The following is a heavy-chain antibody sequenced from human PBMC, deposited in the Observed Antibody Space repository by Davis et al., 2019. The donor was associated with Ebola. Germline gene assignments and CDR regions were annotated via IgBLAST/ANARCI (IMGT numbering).Heavy chain of an antibody. CDR3: ARGLGGYCSSTSCYYYYGMDV. CDR2: IYHSGST. Sequence: MPSETLSLTCAVSGGSISSGGYSWSWIRQPPGKGLEWIGYIYHSGSTYYNPSLKSRVTISVDRSTNQFSLKLSSVTAADTAVYYCARGLGGYCSSTSCYYYYGMDVWGQGTTVTVSS. CDR1: GGSISSGGYS. V-gene: IGHV4-30-2*01. J-gene: IGHJ6*02. D-gene: IGHD2-2*01.